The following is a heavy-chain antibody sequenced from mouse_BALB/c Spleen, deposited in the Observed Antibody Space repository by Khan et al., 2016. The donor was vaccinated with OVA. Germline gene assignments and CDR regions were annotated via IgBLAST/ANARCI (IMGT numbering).Heavy chain of an antibody. J-gene: IGHJ1*01. V-gene: IGHV9-3-1*01. CDR2: INTYTGEP. CDR1: GYTFTNYG. Sequence: QVQLQQSGPELKKPGETVKISCKASGYTFTNYGMNWVKQAPGKGLKWMGWINTYTGEPTYADDFKGRFAFSLETSASTAYLQINNLKNEDTDTYFWASQGDWYFDTWGAGTTVTVSS. CDR3: ASQGDWYFDT.